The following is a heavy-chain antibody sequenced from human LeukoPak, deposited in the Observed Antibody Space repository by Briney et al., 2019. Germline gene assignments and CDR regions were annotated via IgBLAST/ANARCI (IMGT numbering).Heavy chain of an antibody. D-gene: IGHD6-13*01. CDR1: GGSISSYY. Sequence: SETLSLTCTVSGGSISSYYWGWIRQPPGKGLEWIGSIYYSGSTYYNPSLKSRVTISVDTSKNQFSLKLSSVTAADTAVYYCAVCSSSWLFDHWGQGTLVTVSS. J-gene: IGHJ4*02. CDR3: AVCSSSWLFDH. V-gene: IGHV4-39*01. CDR2: IYYSGST.